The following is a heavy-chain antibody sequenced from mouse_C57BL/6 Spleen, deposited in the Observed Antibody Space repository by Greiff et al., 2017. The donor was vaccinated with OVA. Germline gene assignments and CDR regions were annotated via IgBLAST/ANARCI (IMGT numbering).Heavy chain of an antibody. Sequence: EVKLKQSGPVLVKPGASVKMSCKASGYTFTDYYMNWVKQSHGKSLEWIGVINPYNGGTSYNQKFKGKATLTVDKSSSTAYMELNSLTSEDSAVYYCARAPSTVVFDYWGQGTTLTVSS. J-gene: IGHJ2*01. CDR3: ARAPSTVVFDY. CDR1: GYTFTDYY. CDR2: INPYNGGT. D-gene: IGHD1-1*01. V-gene: IGHV1-19*01.